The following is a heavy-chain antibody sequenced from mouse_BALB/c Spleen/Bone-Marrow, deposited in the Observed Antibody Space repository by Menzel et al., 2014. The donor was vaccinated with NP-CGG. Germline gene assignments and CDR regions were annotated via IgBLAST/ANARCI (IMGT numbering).Heavy chain of an antibody. CDR2: INPSNGGT. CDR1: GYTFTSYY. J-gene: IGHJ3*01. Sequence: VQLQQSGTELVKPGASVKLSCKASGYTFTSYYMFWVKQRPGQGLEWIGEINPSNGGTVFNEKFKSKVTLTVDKSSSTAYIQLSGLTSEDSAVYYCIRSAETGFAYWGQGTLVTVS. V-gene: IGHV1-53*01. CDR3: IRSAETGFAY.